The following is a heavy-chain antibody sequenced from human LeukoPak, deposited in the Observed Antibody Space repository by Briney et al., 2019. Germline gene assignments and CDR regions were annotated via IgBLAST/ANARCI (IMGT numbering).Heavy chain of an antibody. D-gene: IGHD3-16*02. Sequence: GGSLRLSCEASGFTFSSYAMSWVRQAPGKGLEWVSAISGSGGSTYYADSVKGRFTISRDNSKNTLYLQMNSLRSEDTAVYYCARGEYDYVWGSYRLHYFDYWGQGTLVTVSS. J-gene: IGHJ4*02. CDR3: ARGEYDYVWGSYRLHYFDY. CDR2: ISGSGGST. V-gene: IGHV3-23*01. CDR1: GFTFSSYA.